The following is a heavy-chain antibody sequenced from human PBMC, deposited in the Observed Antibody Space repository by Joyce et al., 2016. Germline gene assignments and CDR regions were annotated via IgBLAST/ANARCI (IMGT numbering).Heavy chain of an antibody. CDR3: ARGGYSSGWAFDI. V-gene: IGHV4-4*07. CDR1: SGSISGYY. J-gene: IGHJ3*02. D-gene: IGHD6-19*01. Sequence: QVQLQESGPGLVKPSETLSLTCTVSSGSISGYYWSWIRQPAGKGLEWIGRIHPTGGTNYNPTPQSRVTLSLDTSKNQFSLNLRSVTAADTAVYYCARGGYSSGWAFDIWGQGTMVTVSS. CDR2: IHPTGGT.